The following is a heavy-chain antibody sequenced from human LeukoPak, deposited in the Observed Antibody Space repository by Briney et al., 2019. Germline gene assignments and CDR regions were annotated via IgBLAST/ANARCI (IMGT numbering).Heavy chain of an antibody. Sequence: PSETLSLTCTVSGGSISGYFWSWIRQPPGKGLEWIGEIYYSGSTKFNPSLTSRVTISVDTSKNQFSLSLSSVTTADTAVYYCARSSENYFGPWGQGTMVTVSS. CDR3: ARSSENYFGP. CDR2: IYYSGST. J-gene: IGHJ5*02. V-gene: IGHV4-59*01. D-gene: IGHD1-7*01. CDR1: GGSISGYF.